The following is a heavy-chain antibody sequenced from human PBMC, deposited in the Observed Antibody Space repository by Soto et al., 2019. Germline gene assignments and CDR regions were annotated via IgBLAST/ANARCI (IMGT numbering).Heavy chain of an antibody. D-gene: IGHD6-19*01. J-gene: IGHJ4*02. CDR2: ISYDGSNK. CDR1: VFTFSSYA. V-gene: IGHV3-30-3*01. CDR3: ARDPTNTGYSSGWYEYYFDY. Sequence: GGSLRLSCAASVFTFSSYAMHWVRQAPGKGLEWVAVISYDGSNKYYADSVKGRFTISRDNSKNTLYLQMNSLRAEDTAVYYCARDPTNTGYSSGWYEYYFDYWGQGTLVTVSS.